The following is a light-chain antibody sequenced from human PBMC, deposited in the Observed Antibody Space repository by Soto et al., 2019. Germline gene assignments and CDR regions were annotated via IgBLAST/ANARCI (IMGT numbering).Light chain of an antibody. CDR3: RQSYNTPRT. V-gene: IGKV1-39*01. Sequence: DIQMTQSPSSLSASVGDRVTITCRASQSISSYLNWYQQKPGKAPKLLIYAASSLQGGVPSRFSGSGSGTDFTLTISSLHPEDFATYFCRQSYNTPRTFGQGTKVDIK. CDR1: QSISSY. J-gene: IGKJ1*01. CDR2: AAS.